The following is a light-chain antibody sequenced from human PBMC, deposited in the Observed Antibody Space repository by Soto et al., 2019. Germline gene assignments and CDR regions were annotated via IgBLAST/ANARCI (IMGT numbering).Light chain of an antibody. CDR1: TSDVGGYRY. V-gene: IGLV2-14*01. CDR2: EVS. CDR3: NSYSNIDAPYV. Sequence: QSVLTQPASVSGSPGQSITISCTGTTSDVGGYRYVSWFQQHPGKAPKVIIYEVSNRPSGVSDRFSGSKSGNTASLTISGLQTEDEADYYCNSYSNIDAPYVFGTGTKLTVL. J-gene: IGLJ1*01.